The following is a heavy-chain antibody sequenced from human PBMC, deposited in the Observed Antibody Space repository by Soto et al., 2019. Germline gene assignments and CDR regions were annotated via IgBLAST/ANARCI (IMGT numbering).Heavy chain of an antibody. CDR3: ARHNVRDRTILGGAEF. Sequence: QVQLQQCGAGLLKPSETLSLTCAVYGGSLSGYYWSWIRPPPEKALGWIGEFIHSGNSSYNPSLKSRVTISVDTCKNQLCLNLSSVTAADTAIYECARHNVRDRTILGGAEFWGQGTLVTVSS. CDR1: GGSLSGYY. CDR2: FIHSGNS. D-gene: IGHD1-26*01. V-gene: IGHV4-34*12. J-gene: IGHJ4*02.